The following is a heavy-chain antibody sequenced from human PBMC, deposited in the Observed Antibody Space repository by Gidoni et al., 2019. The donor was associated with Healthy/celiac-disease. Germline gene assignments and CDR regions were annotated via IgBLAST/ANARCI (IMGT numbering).Heavy chain of an antibody. CDR1: GFTFSDYY. D-gene: IGHD3-22*01. V-gene: IGHV3-11*01. Sequence: QVQLVESGGGLVKPGGSLRLSCAASGFTFSDYYMSWIRQAPGKGLEWVSYISSSGSTIYYADSVKGRFTISRDNAKNSLYLQMNSLRAEDTAVYYCARASDLVLADYYDSSGYLDPWGQGTLVTVSS. CDR2: ISSSGSTI. J-gene: IGHJ5*02. CDR3: ARASDLVLADYYDSSGYLDP.